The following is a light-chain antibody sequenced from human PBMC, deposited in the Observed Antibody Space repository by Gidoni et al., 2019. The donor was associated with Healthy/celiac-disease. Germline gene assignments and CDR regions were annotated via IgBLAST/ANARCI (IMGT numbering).Light chain of an antibody. CDR3: QAWDKSIV. CDR2: QDS. J-gene: IGLJ2*01. CDR1: KLGDKY. V-gene: IGLV3-1*01. Sequence: SYELTQPPSVSVSPGQTASINCSGDKLGDKYACWYQQKPGQSPVLVIYQDSKRPSGIPERFSGSNSGNTATLTISGTQAMDEADYYCQAWDKSIVFGGGTKLTVL.